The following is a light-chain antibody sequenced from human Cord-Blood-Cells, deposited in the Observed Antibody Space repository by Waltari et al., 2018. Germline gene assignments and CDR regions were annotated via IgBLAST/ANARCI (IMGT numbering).Light chain of an antibody. CDR1: QSVSSN. J-gene: IGKJ3*01. CDR3: QQYNNWPPAT. Sequence: DIVMTQSPANLSVSPGERATLSCRASQSVSSNLAWYQQKPGQAPRLLIYGASTRATGIPARFSGSGSGTEFTLTISSLQSEDFAVYYCQQYNNWPPATFGPGTKVDIK. V-gene: IGKV3-15*01. CDR2: GAS.